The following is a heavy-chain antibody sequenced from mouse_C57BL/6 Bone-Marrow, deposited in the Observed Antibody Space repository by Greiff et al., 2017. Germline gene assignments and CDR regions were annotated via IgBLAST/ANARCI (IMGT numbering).Heavy chain of an antibody. CDR3: ARDYGYHWYVDV. Sequence: EVQGVESGGGLVKPGGSLKLSCAATGFTFSSYAMSWVRQTPEKRLEWVATISDGGSYTYYPDNVKGRFTISRDNAKNNLYLQMSHLKSEDTAMYYCARDYGYHWYVDVWGTGTTVTVSS. J-gene: IGHJ1*03. V-gene: IGHV5-4*01. CDR2: ISDGGSYT. D-gene: IGHD2-2*01. CDR1: GFTFSSYA.